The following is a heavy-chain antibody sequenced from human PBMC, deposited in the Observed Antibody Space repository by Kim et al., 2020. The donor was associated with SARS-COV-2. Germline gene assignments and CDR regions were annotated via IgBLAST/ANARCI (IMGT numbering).Heavy chain of an antibody. CDR1: GASISSSSYY. V-gene: IGHV4-39*01. CDR3: ARRASSWSFAS. J-gene: IGHJ4*02. Sequence: SETLSLTCTVSGASISSSSYYWDWIRQSPGKGLEWIASVYYIGTSYYNPSLESRATISVDTSKNQFSLKLRSVTAADTSVYYCARRASSWSFASWGQGALVTVSS. CDR2: VYYIGTS.